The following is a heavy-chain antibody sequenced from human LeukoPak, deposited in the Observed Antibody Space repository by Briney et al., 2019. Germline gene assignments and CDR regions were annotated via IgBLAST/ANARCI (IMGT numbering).Heavy chain of an antibody. CDR1: GYSISSGYY. Sequence: PSETLSLTCSVSGYSISSGYYWGWIRQPPEKGLEWIGSFHQSGSTYYNPSLKSRVTISVDTSKNQFSLKVTSVTAADTAVYYCARSQAVAGTWVYWGQGTLVTVSS. CDR3: ARSQAVAGTWVY. CDR2: FHQSGST. J-gene: IGHJ4*02. D-gene: IGHD6-19*01. V-gene: IGHV4-38-2*02.